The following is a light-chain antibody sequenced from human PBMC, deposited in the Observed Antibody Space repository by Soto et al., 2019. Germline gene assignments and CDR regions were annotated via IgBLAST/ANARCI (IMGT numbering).Light chain of an antibody. V-gene: IGLV2-14*01. CDR3: SSYTSSNTLV. CDR1: SSDIGGYNY. CDR2: EVT. J-gene: IGLJ1*01. Sequence: QSVLTQPASVSGSPGQSITISCTGGSSDIGGYNYVSWFQQHPGKAPKLMIYEVTNRPTGVANRFSGAKSGSTASRTISGLLAEDEDDYYCSSYTSSNTLVFGTGTKVTVL.